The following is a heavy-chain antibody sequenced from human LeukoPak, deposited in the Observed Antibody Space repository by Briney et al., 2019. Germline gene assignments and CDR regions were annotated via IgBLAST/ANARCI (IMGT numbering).Heavy chain of an antibody. Sequence: GASVKVSCKASRYTFTSYGISWVRQAAGQGLEWMGWISAYNGNTNYAQKLQGRVTMTTDTSTSTAYMELRSLRSDDTAVYYCARIWRDMFRKYQLLEEYAFDIWGQGTMVTVSS. V-gene: IGHV1-18*01. CDR3: ARIWRDMFRKYQLLEEYAFDI. D-gene: IGHD2-2*01. CDR1: RYTFTSYG. J-gene: IGHJ3*02. CDR2: ISAYNGNT.